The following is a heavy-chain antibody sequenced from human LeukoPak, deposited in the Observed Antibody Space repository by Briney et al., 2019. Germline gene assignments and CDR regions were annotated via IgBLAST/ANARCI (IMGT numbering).Heavy chain of an antibody. V-gene: IGHV3-7*01. Sequence: GGSLRLSCAASGFTFSSYEMNWVRQAPGKGLEWVANIKQDGSEKYYVDSVKGRFTISRDNAKNSLYLQMNSLRAEDTAVYYCARPYDFWSGYPPLNYMDVWGKGTTVTVSS. CDR1: GFTFSSYE. J-gene: IGHJ6*03. CDR3: ARPYDFWSGYPPLNYMDV. CDR2: IKQDGSEK. D-gene: IGHD3-3*01.